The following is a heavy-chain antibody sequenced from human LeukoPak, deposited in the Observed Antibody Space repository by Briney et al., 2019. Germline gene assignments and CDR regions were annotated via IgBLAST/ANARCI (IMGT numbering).Heavy chain of an antibody. CDR2: IYYTGST. J-gene: IGHJ4*02. V-gene: IGHV4-61*01. D-gene: IGHD3-16*01. CDR3: ARGRPNVWGTFRNFDY. CDR1: GYSISSGYY. Sequence: KPSKTLSLTCTVSGYSISSGYYWSWIRQPPGKGLEWLGYIYYTGSTNYNPSLKSRVTISIDTSKNQFSLRLSSVTAADTAVYYCARGRPNVWGTFRNFDYWGQGTLVTVSS.